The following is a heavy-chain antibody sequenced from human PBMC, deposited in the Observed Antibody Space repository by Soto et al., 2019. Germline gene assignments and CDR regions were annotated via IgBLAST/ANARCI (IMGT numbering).Heavy chain of an antibody. CDR1: GFTFSSYA. D-gene: IGHD3-10*01. Sequence: QVQLVESGGGVVQPGRSLRLSCAASGFTFSSYAMHWVRQAPGKGLEWVAVISYDGSNKYYADSVKGRVTISRDNSKNTLYLTMNSLRAEDTAVYYCARDYYGSGSTIDYWGQGTLVTVSS. CDR2: ISYDGSNK. J-gene: IGHJ4*02. CDR3: ARDYYGSGSTIDY. V-gene: IGHV3-30-3*01.